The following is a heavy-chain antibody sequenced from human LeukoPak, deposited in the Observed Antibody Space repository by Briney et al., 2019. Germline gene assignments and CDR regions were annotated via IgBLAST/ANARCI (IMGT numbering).Heavy chain of an antibody. V-gene: IGHV3-23*01. Sequence: GGSVRLSCAASGFTFSNYAMTWVRQAPGMGLEWVSTISSGGGGSTFYADSVKGRFTISRDSSKNTLYLQMNSLRVEDTAVYYCAKGGQPYYFDYWGQGTLVTVSS. CDR2: ISSGGGGST. CDR1: GFTFSNYA. CDR3: AKGGQPYYFDY. D-gene: IGHD3-16*01. J-gene: IGHJ4*02.